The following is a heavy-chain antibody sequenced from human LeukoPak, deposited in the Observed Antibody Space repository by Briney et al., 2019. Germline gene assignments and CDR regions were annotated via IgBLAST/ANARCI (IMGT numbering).Heavy chain of an antibody. J-gene: IGHJ4*02. CDR3: ARGLRLFDWEGDDLYYFDH. D-gene: IGHD3-9*01. V-gene: IGHV3-21*01. CDR1: GFAFKTYS. Sequence: PGGSLRLSCATAGFAFKTYSMSWVRQAPGRGLECVASISNSANFMYYLDSVKGRFTISRDNAKNSLTLQMDSLRDEDTAVYFCARGLRLFDWEGDDLYYFDHWGQGVLVTVSS. CDR2: ISNSANFM.